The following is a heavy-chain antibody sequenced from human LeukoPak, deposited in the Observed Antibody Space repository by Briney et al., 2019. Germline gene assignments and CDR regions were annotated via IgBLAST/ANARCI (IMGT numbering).Heavy chain of an antibody. V-gene: IGHV3-74*03. CDR3: XXXXGWXAY. CDR1: GFSFKNCW. CDR2: IDNDGNT. Sequence: PGGSLRLSCAASGFSFKNCWMHWVRQAPGKGLEWVSRIDNDGNTKYADSVKGRFTISRDNAKNTLYLQMNCLRADDTAVYYFXXXXGWXAYWGQGSLVTVSS. D-gene: IGHD6-19*01. J-gene: IGHJ4*02.